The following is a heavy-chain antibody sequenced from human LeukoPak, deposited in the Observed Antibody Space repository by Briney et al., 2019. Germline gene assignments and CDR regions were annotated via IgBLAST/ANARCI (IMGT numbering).Heavy chain of an antibody. J-gene: IGHJ3*02. D-gene: IGHD3-10*01. CDR3: AKSRSYTVRDAFEI. CDR1: GFTFSSYG. V-gene: IGHV3-30*18. Sequence: GGSLRLSCAASGFTFSSYGMHWVRQAPGKGLEWVAVISYDGSNKYYADSVKGRFTISRDNSKNTLYLQMNSLRAEDTAVYYCAKSRSYTVRDAFEIWGQGTKVTVSS. CDR2: ISYDGSNK.